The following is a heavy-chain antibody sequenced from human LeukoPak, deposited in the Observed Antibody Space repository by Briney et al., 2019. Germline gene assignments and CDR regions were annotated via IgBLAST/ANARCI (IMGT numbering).Heavy chain of an antibody. J-gene: IGHJ4*02. Sequence: PGVSLRLSCAASGFTFSSYAVTWVRQAPGKGLEWVSSITGSGDTTFYADSVKGRFTISRDNSKNMLYLQMHSLRVEDTAVYYCVKDYSTIAAAANPLFDYWGQGALVTVSS. D-gene: IGHD6-25*01. CDR1: GFTFSSYA. CDR2: ITGSGDTT. V-gene: IGHV3-23*01. CDR3: VKDYSTIAAAANPLFDY.